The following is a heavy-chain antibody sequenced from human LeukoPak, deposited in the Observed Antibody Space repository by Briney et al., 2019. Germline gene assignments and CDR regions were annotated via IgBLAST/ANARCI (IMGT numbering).Heavy chain of an antibody. Sequence: ASVKVSCKASGGTFSSYAISWVRQAPGQGLEWMGGTIPIFGTANYAQKFQGRVTITADESTSTAYMELSSLRSEDTAVYYCARAFYCSSTSCYWFDPWGQGTLVTVSS. CDR3: ARAFYCSSTSCYWFDP. CDR1: GGTFSSYA. V-gene: IGHV1-69*13. CDR2: TIPIFGTA. J-gene: IGHJ5*02. D-gene: IGHD2-2*01.